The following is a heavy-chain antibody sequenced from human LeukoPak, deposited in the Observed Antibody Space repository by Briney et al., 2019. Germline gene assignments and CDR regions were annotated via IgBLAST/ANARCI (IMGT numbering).Heavy chain of an antibody. CDR1: GGSFCGYY. V-gene: IGHV4-34*01. Sequence: PSETLSLTCAVYGGSFCGYYWSWIRQPPGKGLEWIGEINHSGSTNYNPSLKSRVTISVDTSKDQFSLKLSSVTAADTAVYYCARSRKPNWFDPWGQGTLVTVSS. CDR2: INHSGST. J-gene: IGHJ5*02. D-gene: IGHD1-14*01. CDR3: ARSRKPNWFDP.